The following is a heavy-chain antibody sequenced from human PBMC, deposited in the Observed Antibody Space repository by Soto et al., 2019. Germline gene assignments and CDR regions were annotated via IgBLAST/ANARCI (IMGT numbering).Heavy chain of an antibody. Sequence: QITLKESGPTLVKPTQTLTLTCTFSGFSLKTGGAGVGWIRQPPGKALEWLALIYWNEDKRYSPSLKSRLTIPKDTPKIQVVLTMTNVDPVDTATYYCAHRGYGDYPWDNWFDPWGQGTLVTVSS. CDR2: IYWNEDK. J-gene: IGHJ5*02. CDR3: AHRGYGDYPWDNWFDP. V-gene: IGHV2-5*01. CDR1: GFSLKTGGAG. D-gene: IGHD4-17*01.